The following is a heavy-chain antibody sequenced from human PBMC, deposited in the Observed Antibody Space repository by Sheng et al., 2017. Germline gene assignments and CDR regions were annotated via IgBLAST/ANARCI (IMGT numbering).Heavy chain of an antibody. Sequence: QVQLVESGGGVVQPGRSLRLSCAASGFTFSSYGMHWGRQAPGKGLEWVAVIWYDGSNKYYADSVKGRFTISRDNSKNTLYLQMNSLRAEDTAVYYCARAGYCSGGSCFLDYYYYGMDVWGQGTTVTVSS. CDR1: GFTFSSYG. V-gene: IGHV3-33*01. D-gene: IGHD2-15*01. J-gene: IGHJ6*02. CDR2: IWYDGSNK. CDR3: ARAGYCSGGSCFLDYYYYGMDV.